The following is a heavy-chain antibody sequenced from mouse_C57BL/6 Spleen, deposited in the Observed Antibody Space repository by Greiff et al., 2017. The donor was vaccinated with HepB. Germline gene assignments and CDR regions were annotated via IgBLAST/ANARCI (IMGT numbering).Heavy chain of an antibody. CDR3: ATGSSHWYFDV. D-gene: IGHD1-1*01. J-gene: IGHJ1*03. Sequence: EVKLQESGGGLVKPGGSLKLSCAASGFTFSDYGMHWVRQAPEKGLEWVAYISSGSSTIYYADTVKGRFTISRDNAKNTLFLQMTSLRSEDTAMYYCATGSSHWYFDVWGTGTTVTVSS. CDR1: GFTFSDYG. CDR2: ISSGSSTI. V-gene: IGHV5-17*01.